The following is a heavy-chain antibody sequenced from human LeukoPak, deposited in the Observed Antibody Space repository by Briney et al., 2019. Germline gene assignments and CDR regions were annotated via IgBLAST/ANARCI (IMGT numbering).Heavy chain of an antibody. Sequence: PSETLSLTCTVSGGSISSYYWSWIRQPAGKGLEWIGRIYTSGSTYYNPSLKSRVTISVDTSKNQFSLKLSSVTAADTAVYYCARVPTVTFFDYWGQGTLVTVSS. CDR2: IYTSGST. J-gene: IGHJ4*02. CDR1: GGSISSYY. D-gene: IGHD4-17*01. CDR3: ARVPTVTFFDY. V-gene: IGHV4-4*07.